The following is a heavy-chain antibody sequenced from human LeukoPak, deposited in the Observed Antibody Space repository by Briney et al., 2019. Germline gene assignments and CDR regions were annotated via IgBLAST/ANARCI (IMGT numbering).Heavy chain of an antibody. CDR3: TRESGAFSPFGF. CDR1: GASISRSDYF. CDR2: IYYSGST. D-gene: IGHD1-26*01. Sequence: PSETLSLTCTVSGASISRSDYFWGWIRQPPGKGLEWIESIYYSGSTYYNPSLGSRVSMSIDKSKNHMSLKLTSVTAADTAIYYCTRESGAFSPFGFWGQGTLVTVSS. J-gene: IGHJ4*02. V-gene: IGHV4-39*07.